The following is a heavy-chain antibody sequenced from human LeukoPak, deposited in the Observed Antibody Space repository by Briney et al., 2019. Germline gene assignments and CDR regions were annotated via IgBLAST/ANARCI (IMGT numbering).Heavy chain of an antibody. CDR3: ARGAAARASYNWFDP. D-gene: IGHD6-13*01. V-gene: IGHV1-69*04. J-gene: IGHJ5*02. CDR1: GGTFSSYA. Sequence: GASVKVSCKASGGTFSSYAISWVRQAPGQGLEWMGRIIPILGIANYAQKFQGRVTITADKSTSTAYMELSSLRSEDTAVYYCARGAAARASYNWFDPWGQGTLVTVSS. CDR2: IIPILGIA.